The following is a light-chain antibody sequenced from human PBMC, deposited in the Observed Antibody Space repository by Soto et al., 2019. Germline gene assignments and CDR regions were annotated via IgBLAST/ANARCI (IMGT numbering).Light chain of an antibody. V-gene: IGKV3-15*01. CDR1: QSVSNN. CDR3: QQYKNWWT. Sequence: EIVMTQSPATLSVSPGERATLSCRASQSVSNNLAWYQKKPGQAPRLLIYGASTRATGIPARFSGSGSGTEFTLTSSSLQSEDVAFYFCQQYKNWWTFGQGTRVDIK. J-gene: IGKJ1*01. CDR2: GAS.